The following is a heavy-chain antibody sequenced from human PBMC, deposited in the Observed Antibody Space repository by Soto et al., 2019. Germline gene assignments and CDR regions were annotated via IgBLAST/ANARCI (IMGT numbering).Heavy chain of an antibody. CDR1: GYMFTGYY. CDR3: ATDRVAFDM. J-gene: IGHJ3*02. D-gene: IGHD3-22*01. V-gene: IGHV1-2*02. CDR2: INPKSGGT. Sequence: ASVKVSFKASGYMFTGYYIHWVRQAPGQGLEWMGWINPKSGGTKYAEKFQGRVSMTGDTSITTAYLELSSLTSDDTAVYYCATDRVAFDMWGQGTKVTVSS.